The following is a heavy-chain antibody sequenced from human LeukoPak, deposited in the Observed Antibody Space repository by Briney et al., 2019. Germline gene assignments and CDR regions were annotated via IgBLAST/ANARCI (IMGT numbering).Heavy chain of an antibody. D-gene: IGHD3-9*01. CDR1: GFTVRANH. CDR2: ILPGGVT. V-gene: IGHV3-53*01. CDR3: VRERDYDTYFDF. Sequence: PAGSLRLSCAVSGFTVRANHMAWVRQGLGQGLEWISVILPGGVTHYTDSLKDRFAISIDSSKNLLFLQMDGLRAEDTALYFCVRERDYDTYFDFWGRGTLVTVS. J-gene: IGHJ4*02.